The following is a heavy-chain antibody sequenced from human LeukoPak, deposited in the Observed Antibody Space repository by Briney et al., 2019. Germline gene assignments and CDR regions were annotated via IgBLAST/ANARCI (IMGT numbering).Heavy chain of an antibody. V-gene: IGHV4-59*12. CDR2: IYNSGST. D-gene: IGHD3-10*01. CDR3: ARLQYYYGSGSYLRGYYYYMDV. Sequence: SETLSLTCTVSGGSISTYYWSWIRQPPGKGLEWIGHIYNSGSTNYSPSLKSRVTISVDTSKTQFSLKLSSVTAADTAVYYCARLQYYYGSGSYLRGYYYYMDVWGKGTTVTVSS. J-gene: IGHJ6*03. CDR1: GGSISTYY.